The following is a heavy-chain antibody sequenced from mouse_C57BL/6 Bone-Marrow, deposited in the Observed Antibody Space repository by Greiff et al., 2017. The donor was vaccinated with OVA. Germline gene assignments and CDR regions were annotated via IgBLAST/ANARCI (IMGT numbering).Heavy chain of an antibody. D-gene: IGHD2-12*01. CDR1: GFSLNTSNMG. J-gene: IGHJ4*01. V-gene: IGHV8-12*01. CDR3: ARRGSYCTRGYYAMDY. Sequence: QVTLKVSGPGILQSSQTLSLTCSFSGFSLNTSNMGVSWIRQPSGKGLEWLGHIYWDDDKRYNPSLKSRLTISKHTSRNQVFLKITSVDTADTATYYCARRGSYCTRGYYAMDYWGQGTSVTVSS. CDR2: IYWDDDK.